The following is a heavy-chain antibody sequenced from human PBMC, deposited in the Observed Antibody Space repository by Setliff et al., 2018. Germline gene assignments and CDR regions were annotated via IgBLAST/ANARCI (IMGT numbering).Heavy chain of an antibody. J-gene: IGHJ6*03. CDR2: ISSSGSTI. CDR3: ARDGRTRYYYYYMDV. CDR1: GFTFGDYY. Sequence: PGGSLRLSCSASGFTFGDYYMSWIRQAPGKGLEWVSYISSSGSTIYYADSVKGRFTISRDNAKNSLYLQMNSLRAEDTAVYYCARDGRTRYYYYYMDVWGKGTTVTVS. V-gene: IGHV3-11*04.